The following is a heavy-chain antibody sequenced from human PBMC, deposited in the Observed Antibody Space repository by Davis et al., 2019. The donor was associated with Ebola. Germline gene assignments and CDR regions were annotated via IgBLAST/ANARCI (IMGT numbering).Heavy chain of an antibody. D-gene: IGHD3-10*01. J-gene: IGHJ6*02. CDR2: ISYDGSNK. V-gene: IGHV3-30*18. CDR3: AKPLLYYYYGMDV. CDR1: GFTFSSYG. Sequence: GESLKISCAASGFTFSSYGMHWVRQAPGKGLEWVAVISYDGSNKYYADSVKGRFTISRDNSKNTLYLQMNSLRAEDTAVYHCAKPLLYYYYGMDVWGQGTTVTVSS.